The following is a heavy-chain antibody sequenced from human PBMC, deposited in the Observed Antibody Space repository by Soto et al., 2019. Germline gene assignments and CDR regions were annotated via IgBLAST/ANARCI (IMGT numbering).Heavy chain of an antibody. CDR1: GYTFTSSG. V-gene: IGHV1-18*01. J-gene: IGHJ3*01. D-gene: IGHD3-22*01. Sequence: QVQLVQSGAEVKKPGASVKVSCKASGYTFTSSGMCCVRQAPGQGLEWMGWISAHTGSSEYAQRFQGRVTMTTDRSTSTAYMELRSLRSDDTAVYYCARAFFYQGSDSRGYSFDAFDFWGPGTLVTVSS. CDR3: ARAFFYQGSDSRGYSFDAFDF. CDR2: ISAHTGSS.